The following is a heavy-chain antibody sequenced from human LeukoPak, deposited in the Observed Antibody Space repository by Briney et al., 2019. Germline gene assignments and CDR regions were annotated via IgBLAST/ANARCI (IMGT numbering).Heavy chain of an antibody. CDR1: GGSIGSSSYY. D-gene: IGHD2-2*02. CDR3: AREGCSSTSCYISAGPFDY. V-gene: IGHV4-39*07. Sequence: SETLSLTCTVSGGSIGSSSYYWGWIRQPPGKGLEWIGSIYYSGSTYYNPSLKGRVTISVDTSKNQFSLKLSSVTAADTAVYYCAREGCSSTSCYISAGPFDYWGQGTLVTVSS. J-gene: IGHJ4*02. CDR2: IYYSGST.